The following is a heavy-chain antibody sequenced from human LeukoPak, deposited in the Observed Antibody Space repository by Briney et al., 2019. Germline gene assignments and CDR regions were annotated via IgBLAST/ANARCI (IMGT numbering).Heavy chain of an antibody. CDR1: GFTFSSYE. Sequence: GGSLRLSCAASGFTFSSYEMNWVRQAPGKGLEWVTVISHDAKSTYHVDSVKGRFTISRDNSKNTLYMQMNSLRAEDTAVYYCARDFAAAGIFDYWGQGTLVTVSS. J-gene: IGHJ4*02. D-gene: IGHD6-13*01. CDR2: ISHDAKST. CDR3: ARDFAAAGIFDY. V-gene: IGHV3-30*03.